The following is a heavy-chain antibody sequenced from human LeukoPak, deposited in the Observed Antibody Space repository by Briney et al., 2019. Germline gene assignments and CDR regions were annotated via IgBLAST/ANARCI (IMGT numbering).Heavy chain of an antibody. D-gene: IGHD2-21*02. CDR2: INTNTGNP. V-gene: IGHV7-4-1*02. Sequence: GASVKVSCKASGYTFTSYAMNWVRQATGQGLEWMGWINTNTGNPTYAHGFTGRFVFSLDTSVSTAYLQISSLKAEDTAVYYCARGRAYCGGDCYPYYYYYGMDVWGQGTTVSVSS. CDR1: GYTFTSYA. J-gene: IGHJ6*02. CDR3: ARGRAYCGGDCYPYYYYYGMDV.